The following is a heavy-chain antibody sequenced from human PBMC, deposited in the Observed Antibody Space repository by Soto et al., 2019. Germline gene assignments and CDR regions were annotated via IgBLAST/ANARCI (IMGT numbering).Heavy chain of an antibody. CDR2: MNPNTGNT. V-gene: IGHV1-8*01. Sequence: QVQLVQSGAEVKKPGASVKVSCKASGYTFTSSDIHWVRQATGQGLEWMGWMNPNTGNTGYAQKFQGRVTMTRDTSISTAYMELSSLRSEDTAVYYCATAGGLITAALGGDWGQGTLVTVSS. CDR3: ATAGGLITAALGGD. D-gene: IGHD3-16*01. CDR1: GYTFTSSD. J-gene: IGHJ4*02.